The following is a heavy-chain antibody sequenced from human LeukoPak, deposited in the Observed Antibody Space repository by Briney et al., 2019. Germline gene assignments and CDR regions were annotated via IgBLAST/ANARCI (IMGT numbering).Heavy chain of an antibody. CDR1: GGSFSGYY. V-gene: IGHV4-34*01. Sequence: SETLSLTCAVYGGSFSGYYWSWIRQPPGKGLEWIGEINHNGSTNYNPSLKSRVTISVDTSKNQFSLKLSSVTAADTAVYYCASRNPVPRGDFDYWGQGTLVTVSS. J-gene: IGHJ4*02. CDR3: ASRNPVPRGDFDY. D-gene: IGHD2-15*01. CDR2: INHNGST.